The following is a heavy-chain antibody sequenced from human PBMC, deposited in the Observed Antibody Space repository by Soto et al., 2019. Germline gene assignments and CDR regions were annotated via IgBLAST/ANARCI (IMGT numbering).Heavy chain of an antibody. D-gene: IGHD3-10*01. CDR2: IYYSGST. J-gene: IGHJ4*02. CDR3: ARQRTSVATQAYFAV. CDR1: GDSISSSSYY. V-gene: IGHV4-39*01. Sequence: SETLSLTCTVTGDSISSSSYYWGWIRQPPGKGLEWIGSIYYSGSTYNNPSLRSRVSMSIDTSKDQFSLKLKSVTAADTALYFCARQRTSVATQAYFAVWVPGSLVTVST.